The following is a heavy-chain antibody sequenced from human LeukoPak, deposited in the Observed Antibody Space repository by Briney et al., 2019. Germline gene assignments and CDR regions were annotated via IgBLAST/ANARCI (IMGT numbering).Heavy chain of an antibody. J-gene: IGHJ6*03. CDR1: GYTFTSYG. CDR2: ISAYNGNT. Sequence: ASVKVSCKASGYTFTSYGISWVRQAPGQGLEWMGWISAYNGNTNYAQKLQGRITMTTDTSTSTAYMELRSLRSDDTAVYYCARDRNDFWSGYVFPFYYYMDVWGKGTTVTVSS. D-gene: IGHD3-3*01. CDR3: ARDRNDFWSGYVFPFYYYMDV. V-gene: IGHV1-18*01.